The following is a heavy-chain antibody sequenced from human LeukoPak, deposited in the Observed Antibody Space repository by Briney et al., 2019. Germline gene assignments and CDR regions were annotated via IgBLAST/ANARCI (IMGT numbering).Heavy chain of an antibody. D-gene: IGHD3-10*01. V-gene: IGHV3-66*01. CDR2: IYSGGST. CDR1: GFTFSSYA. CDR3: ARDNGSGDDAFDI. J-gene: IGHJ3*02. Sequence: GGSLRLSCAASGFTFSSYAMSWVRQAPGKGLEWVSVIYSGGSTYYADSVKGRFTISRDNSKNTLYLQMNSLRAEDTAVYYCARDNGSGDDAFDIWGQGTMVTVSS.